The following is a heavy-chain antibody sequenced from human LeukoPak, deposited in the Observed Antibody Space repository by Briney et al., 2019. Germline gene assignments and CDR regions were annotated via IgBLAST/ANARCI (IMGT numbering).Heavy chain of an antibody. V-gene: IGHV4-39*01. Sequence: PSETLSLTCTVSGVSISSSDYYWGWIRQPPGKGLEWIGSVYYSGTTYYSPSLKSRVTISVDTSKNQFSLKLSSVTAADTAVYYCARHPLIVGVPVAMIVWFDPWGQGTLVTVSS. J-gene: IGHJ5*02. CDR3: ARHPLIVGVPVAMIVWFDP. CDR2: VYYSGTT. CDR1: GVSISSSDYY. D-gene: IGHD2-2*01.